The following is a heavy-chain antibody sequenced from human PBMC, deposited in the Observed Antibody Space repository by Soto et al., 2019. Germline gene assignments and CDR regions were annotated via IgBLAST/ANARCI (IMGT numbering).Heavy chain of an antibody. V-gene: IGHV3-30*03. D-gene: IGHD3-16*01. CDR1: GFTFSSYG. CDR3: ARSKATFGKNWFDP. CDR2: ISYDGSNK. J-gene: IGHJ5*02. Sequence: GGSLRLSCAASGFTFSSYGMHWVRQAPGKGLEWVAVISYDGSNKYYADSVKGRFTISRDNAKNTLYLQMNSLRAEDTALYYCARSKATFGKNWFDPWGQGTLVTVSS.